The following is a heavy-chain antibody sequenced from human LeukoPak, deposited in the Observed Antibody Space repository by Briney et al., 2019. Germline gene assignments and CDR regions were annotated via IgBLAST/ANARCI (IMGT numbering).Heavy chain of an antibody. J-gene: IGHJ4*02. D-gene: IGHD3-22*01. CDR3: GRTFDSTGYFLGYFDL. V-gene: IGHV3-30*07. CDR2: MSHDGSNE. Sequence: GGSLRLSCAASGFTFSRLPVHWVRQAPGKGLEWVAVMSHDGSNEFYGDSVKGRFTISRDNSNNTLFLDMNSLRAEDTAVYYCGRTFDSTGYFLGYFDLWGQGTLVTVSS. CDR1: GFTFSRLP.